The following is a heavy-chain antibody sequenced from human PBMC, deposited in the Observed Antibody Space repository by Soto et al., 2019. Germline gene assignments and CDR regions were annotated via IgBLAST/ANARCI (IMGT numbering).Heavy chain of an antibody. V-gene: IGHV3-30-3*01. D-gene: IGHD5-18*01. J-gene: IGHJ6*02. CDR2: ISYDGSNK. CDR1: GFTFSSYA. CDR3: ASSQRGYSYGRDGMDV. Sequence: GGSLRLSCAASGFTFSSYAMHWVRQAPRKGLEWVAVISYDGSNKYYADSVKGRFTISRDNSKNTLYLQMNSLRAEDTAVYYCASSQRGYSYGRDGMDVWGQGTTVTVSS.